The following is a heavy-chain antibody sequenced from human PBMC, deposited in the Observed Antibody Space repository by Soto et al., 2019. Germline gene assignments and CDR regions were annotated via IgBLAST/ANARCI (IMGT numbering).Heavy chain of an antibody. CDR3: AKDRRDGDFMHILVVDF. D-gene: IGHD2-15*01. V-gene: IGHV3-30*18. J-gene: IGHJ4*02. CDR1: GFRLSSYA. CDR2: MSYDESKK. Sequence: QVRLVESGGGVVQHGGSLRRSCATSGFRLSSYAMHWVRQAPGKGLEWVALMSYDESKKYYADSVKGRFTISRDTSKNTLVLEMNNLRVEDTAVYYCAKDRRDGDFMHILVVDFWGQGALVTVSS.